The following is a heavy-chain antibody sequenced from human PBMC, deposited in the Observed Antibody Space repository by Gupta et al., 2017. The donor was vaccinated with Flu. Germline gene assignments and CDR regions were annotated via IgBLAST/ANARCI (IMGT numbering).Heavy chain of an antibody. V-gene: IGHV3-48*03. D-gene: IGHD6-13*01. CDR2: ISTSGSTI. J-gene: IGHJ4*02. CDR3: AREGSSSSWYMFDY. Sequence: EVHKVKIGGGLEQPGGSLRFSCAASGFSFSSYEMNWVRQAPGKGLEWVSYISTSGSTIYYADSVKGRFTISRDNAYNAVYLQMNDLRAEDTAVYYCAREGSSSSWYMFDYWGQGTLVTVSS. CDR1: GFSFSSYE.